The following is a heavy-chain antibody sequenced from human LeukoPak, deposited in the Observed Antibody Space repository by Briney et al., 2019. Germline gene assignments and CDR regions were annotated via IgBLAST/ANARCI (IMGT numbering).Heavy chain of an antibody. CDR3: PRDEALPAEYSQP. J-gene: IGHJ1*01. CDR1: GFTFSPYN. CDR2: ISGGDNYI. Sequence: GGSLRLSCVASGFTFSPYNMNWVRQAPGKGLEWVSSISGGDNYIFYADSVKGRFTISRDNAKNSLFLQMDSVRAEDTAVYYCPRDEALPAEYSQPWGPGTLVTVSP. V-gene: IGHV3-21*01. D-gene: IGHD1-26*01.